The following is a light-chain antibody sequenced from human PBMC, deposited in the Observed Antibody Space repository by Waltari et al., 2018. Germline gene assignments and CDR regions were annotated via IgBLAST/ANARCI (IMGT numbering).Light chain of an antibody. CDR1: QSVLYTSNNKNH. Sequence: DIVMTQSPDSLTVSLGEGATINCKSSQSVLYTSNNKNHLAWYQQKPGQPPKLPIYWSSTRESGVPDRFSGSGSGTDFTLTISSLQAEDVAVYYCQQYFGDPPLTFGGVTKVEIK. J-gene: IGKJ4*01. CDR3: QQYFGDPPLT. CDR2: WSS. V-gene: IGKV4-1*01.